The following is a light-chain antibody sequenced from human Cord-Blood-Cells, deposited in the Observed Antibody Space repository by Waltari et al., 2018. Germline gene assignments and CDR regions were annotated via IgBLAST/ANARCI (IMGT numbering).Light chain of an antibody. J-gene: IGLJ3*02. Sequence: QPPLPPPASVSGPPGQSITHPSTRPTRDAGRPTLVPWYQQHPGKAPTPQSYEGSKRPSVVSTRFSGSKSGNTASLTISGLQAEDEADYYCCSYAGSSTWVFGGGTKLTVL. CDR3: CSYAGSSTWV. V-gene: IGLV2-23*01. CDR2: EGS. CDR1: TRDAGRPTL.